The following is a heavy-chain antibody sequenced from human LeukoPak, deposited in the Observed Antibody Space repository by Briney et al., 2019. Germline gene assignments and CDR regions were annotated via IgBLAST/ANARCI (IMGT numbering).Heavy chain of an antibody. Sequence: SETLSLICAVYGGSFSGYYWSWIRQPPGKGLEWIGEINHSGSTNYNPSLKSRVTISVDTSKNQFSLKLSSVTAADTAVYYCARGFISRSLGYWGQGTLVTVSS. CDR2: INHSGST. CDR1: GGSFSGYY. D-gene: IGHD3-10*01. V-gene: IGHV4-34*01. J-gene: IGHJ4*02. CDR3: ARGFISRSLGY.